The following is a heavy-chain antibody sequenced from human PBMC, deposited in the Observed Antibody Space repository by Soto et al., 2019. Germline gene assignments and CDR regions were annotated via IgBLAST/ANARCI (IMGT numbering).Heavy chain of an antibody. V-gene: IGHV1-69*01. Sequence: QVQLVQSGAEVKKPGSSVKVSCKASGGIFSTYAISWLRQAPGQGLECMGGIIPIFGTPNYAQRFQGRVTITADESTSTAYMELSRLRSEDTAVYYCARDRDDYGSGNYYNHIDFWGQGTLVTVSS. CDR1: GGIFSTYA. CDR2: IIPIFGTP. D-gene: IGHD3-10*01. CDR3: ARDRDDYGSGNYYNHIDF. J-gene: IGHJ4*02.